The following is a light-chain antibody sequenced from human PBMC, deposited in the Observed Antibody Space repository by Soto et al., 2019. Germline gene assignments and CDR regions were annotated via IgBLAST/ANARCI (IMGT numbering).Light chain of an antibody. J-gene: IGLJ1*01. CDR1: SSDIGAGYR. V-gene: IGLV1-40*01. CDR2: TNN. Sequence: QSVLTQPPSVSGAPGQRVTISCTGSSSDIGAGYRVRWYQQVPGTAPKVLIYTNNQRPSGVPDRFSGSRSGTSASLAISGLQSEDEADYYCATWDDSVYVFGSGTQLTVL. CDR3: ATWDDSVYV.